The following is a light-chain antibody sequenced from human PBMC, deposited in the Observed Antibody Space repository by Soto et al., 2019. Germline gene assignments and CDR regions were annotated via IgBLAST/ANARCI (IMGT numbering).Light chain of an antibody. J-gene: IGLJ1*01. CDR3: TSYRRGPLYV. V-gene: IGLV2-14*03. Sequence: QSALLQTASVSGSPGQSITISCSGISTDVATSNFVSWYQHRPGKAPRLILYDVSHRPSGVSDRFSGSKSGDTASLTISGLQLEDEADYYCTSYRRGPLYVFGTGTKVTVL. CDR2: DVS. CDR1: STDVATSNF.